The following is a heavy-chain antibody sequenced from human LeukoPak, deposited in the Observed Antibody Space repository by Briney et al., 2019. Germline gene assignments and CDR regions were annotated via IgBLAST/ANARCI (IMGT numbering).Heavy chain of an antibody. D-gene: IGHD6-19*01. J-gene: IGHJ4*02. Sequence: GGSLRLSCAASGFTFSSFNMNWVRQAPGKGLEWVSSISSTSSLIWYADSLKGRFTISRENAKTSLFLQMDSLRVEDTAVYYCARYNSGWNDYWGQGTLVTVSS. CDR2: ISSTSSLI. CDR1: GFTFSSFN. CDR3: ARYNSGWNDY. V-gene: IGHV3-21*04.